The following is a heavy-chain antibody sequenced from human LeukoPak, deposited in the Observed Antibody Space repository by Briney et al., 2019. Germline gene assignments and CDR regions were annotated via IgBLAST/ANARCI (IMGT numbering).Heavy chain of an antibody. CDR2: IYVSGST. Sequence: SETLSLTCTVSGGSISSGSYNWSWIRQPAGKGLEWIGRIYVSGSTNYNPSLKSRVTISVDMSKNQFSLKLSSVTAADTAVYYCARTIAALAPYYYYYMDVWGKGTTVTVSS. V-gene: IGHV4-61*02. J-gene: IGHJ6*03. CDR1: GGSISSGSYN. CDR3: ARTIAALAPYYYYYMDV. D-gene: IGHD6-6*01.